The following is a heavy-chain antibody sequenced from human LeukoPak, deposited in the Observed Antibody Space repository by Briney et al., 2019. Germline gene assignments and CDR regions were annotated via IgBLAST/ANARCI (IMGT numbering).Heavy chain of an antibody. CDR2: VYHSGAE. Sequence: SETLSLTCIVSADAITSHFYWGWIRQSPGEGGKGLEWIASVYHSGAEYVNPSLKSRVTTSVDTSKNQFSLKLSSVTAADTAVYYCARHQGICSSTSCYGSYYYGMDVWGQGTTVTVSS. V-gene: IGHV4-38-2*02. J-gene: IGHJ6*02. CDR3: ARHQGICSSTSCYGSYYYGMDV. CDR1: ADAITSHFY. D-gene: IGHD2-2*01.